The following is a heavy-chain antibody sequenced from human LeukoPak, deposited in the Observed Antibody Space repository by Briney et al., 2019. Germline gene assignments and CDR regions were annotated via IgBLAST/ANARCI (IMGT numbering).Heavy chain of an antibody. J-gene: IGHJ4*02. Sequence: GGSLRLSCAVSGFTVSSNYMTWVRQAPGNGLEGVSVIYGGSSIYYADSVQGRFTIYRGISENTVDLQLNSLRAEDTAVYYCASGKETSMAQGYWGQGTLVTVSS. CDR1: GFTVSSNY. V-gene: IGHV3-53*01. CDR2: IYGGSSI. D-gene: IGHD5-18*01. CDR3: ASGKETSMAQGY.